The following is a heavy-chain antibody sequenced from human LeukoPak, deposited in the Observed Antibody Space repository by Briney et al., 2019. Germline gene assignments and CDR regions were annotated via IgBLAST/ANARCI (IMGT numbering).Heavy chain of an antibody. D-gene: IGHD4-17*01. CDR3: ARHYGP. Sequence: SETLSLTCTVSGGSISNFYWSWIRQPSGKGLEWIGYIHYSGSTYYNPSLKSRVTISVDTSKNQFSLKLSSVTAADTAVYYCARHYGPWGQGTLVTVSS. CDR1: GGSISNFY. J-gene: IGHJ5*02. V-gene: IGHV4-59*08. CDR2: IHYSGST.